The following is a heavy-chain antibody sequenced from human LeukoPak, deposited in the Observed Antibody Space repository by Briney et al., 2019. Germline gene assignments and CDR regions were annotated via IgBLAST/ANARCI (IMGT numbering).Heavy chain of an antibody. D-gene: IGHD2/OR15-2a*01. CDR3: TSFRGEDFPPV. CDR2: VNSDGTTT. CDR1: GFTFSSYW. Sequence: PGGSLRLSCAASGFTFSSYWMHWVRQAPGKGLVWVSRVNSDGTTTTYADSVRGRFTISRDNAKNTLYLQMNSLRAEDTAVYYCTSFRGEDFPPVWGQGTLVTVSS. J-gene: IGHJ4*02. V-gene: IGHV3-74*01.